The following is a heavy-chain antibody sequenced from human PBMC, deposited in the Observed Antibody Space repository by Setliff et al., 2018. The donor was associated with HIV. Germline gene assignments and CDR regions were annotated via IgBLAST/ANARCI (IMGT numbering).Heavy chain of an antibody. CDR1: DGSISSSSYY. CDR2: IYYSGNT. V-gene: IGHV4-39*01. Sequence: SETLSLTCNVSDGSISSSSYYWAWIRQPPGKGLEWIGTIYYSGNTYCRPSLKSRVTVSIDTSKNQFSLRLNSVTAADTAVYYCARQSGYTRGWDIFGLVAGSFDIWGQGTMVTVSS. CDR3: ARQSGYTRGWDIFGLVAGSFDI. D-gene: IGHD3-3*01. J-gene: IGHJ3*02.